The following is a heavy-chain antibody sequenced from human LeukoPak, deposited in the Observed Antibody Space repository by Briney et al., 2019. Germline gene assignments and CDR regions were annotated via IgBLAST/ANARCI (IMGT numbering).Heavy chain of an antibody. CDR2: ITWNSGRI. V-gene: IGHV3-9*01. Sequence: GGSLRLSCAASGFIFDESALHWVRQTPGKGLEWISGITWNSGRIAYRDSVKGRFTISRDNAKNSLYLQMNSLRTEDTALYYCVKDLRDGYNSDYVFHIWGQGAMVTVSS. CDR3: VKDLRDGYNSDYVFHI. J-gene: IGHJ3*02. CDR1: GFIFDESA. D-gene: IGHD5-24*01.